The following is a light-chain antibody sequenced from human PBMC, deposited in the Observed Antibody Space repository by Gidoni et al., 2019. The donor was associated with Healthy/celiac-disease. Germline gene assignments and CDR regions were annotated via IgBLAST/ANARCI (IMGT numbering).Light chain of an antibody. CDR1: NIGSKS. CDR3: QVWDSSSDHRGVV. Sequence: SSVLTQPPSVSVAPGQTARITCGGNNIGSKSVHWYQQKPGQAPVLVIYYDSDRPSGIPERFSGSNSGNTATLTISRVEAGDEADYYCQVWDSSSDHRGVVFGGGTKLTVL. V-gene: IGLV3-21*04. CDR2: YDS. J-gene: IGLJ2*01.